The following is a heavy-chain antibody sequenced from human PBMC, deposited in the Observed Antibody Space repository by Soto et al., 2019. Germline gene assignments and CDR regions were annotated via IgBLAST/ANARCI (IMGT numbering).Heavy chain of an antibody. CDR3: AREWGDGVEPQYPYSSYGMDA. V-gene: IGHV1-46*01. Sequence: ASVKVSCKASGYTFTSYYMHWVRQAPGQGLEGMGIINPSGGSTSYAQKFQGRVTMTRDTSTSTVYMELSSLRSEDTAVYYCAREWGDGVEPQYPYSSYGMDAWGQGTTVTGSS. CDR2: INPSGGST. J-gene: IGHJ6*02. CDR1: GYTFTSYY. D-gene: IGHD2-15*01.